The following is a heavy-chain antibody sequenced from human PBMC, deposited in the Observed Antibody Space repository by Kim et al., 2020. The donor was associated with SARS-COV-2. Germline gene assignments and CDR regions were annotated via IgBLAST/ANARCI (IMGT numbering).Heavy chain of an antibody. CDR2: IYYSGST. CDR1: GGSISSSSYY. CDR3: ARDGGYSDLKGAFDI. V-gene: IGHV4-39*07. D-gene: IGHD5-12*01. Sequence: SETLSLTRTVSGGSISSSSYYWGWIRQPPGKGLEWIGSIYYSGSTYYNPSLKSRVTISVDTSKNQFSLKLSSVTAADTAVYYCARDGGYSDLKGAFDIWG. J-gene: IGHJ3*02.